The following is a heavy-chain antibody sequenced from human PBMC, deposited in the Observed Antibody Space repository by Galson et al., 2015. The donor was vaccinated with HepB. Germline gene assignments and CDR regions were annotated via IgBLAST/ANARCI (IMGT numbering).Heavy chain of an antibody. CDR2: ISSDGSNK. Sequence: SLRLSCAGSGFTFSDYYMDWVRQAPGMGLQWVAFISSDGSNKRYSDSVRGRCTISRDTSKNTVYLQVNSLGAEDTAMYYCARDGSHYEIDSWGQGTQVTVSS. J-gene: IGHJ4*02. D-gene: IGHD3-3*01. V-gene: IGHV3-33*01. CDR1: GFTFSDYY. CDR3: ARDGSHYEIDS.